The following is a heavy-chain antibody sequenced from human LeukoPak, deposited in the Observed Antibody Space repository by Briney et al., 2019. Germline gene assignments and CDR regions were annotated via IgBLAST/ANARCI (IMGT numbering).Heavy chain of an antibody. J-gene: IGHJ4*02. D-gene: IGHD6-13*01. CDR2: INWNGGST. Sequence: GGSLRLSCAASGFTFDDYGMSWVRQAPGKGLEWVSGINWNGGSTGYADSVKGRFTISRDNAKNSLYLQMNSLRAEDTALYHCARLSGAAAKGVDFNYWGQGTLVTVSS. V-gene: IGHV3-20*01. CDR3: ARLSGAAAKGVDFNY. CDR1: GFTFDDYG.